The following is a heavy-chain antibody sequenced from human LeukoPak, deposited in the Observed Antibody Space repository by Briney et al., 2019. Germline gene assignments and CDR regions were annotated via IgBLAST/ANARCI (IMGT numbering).Heavy chain of an antibody. J-gene: IGHJ4*02. Sequence: SETLSLTCTVSGDSITSSYWGWIRQPPGKGLEWIGYVYYTGNTDYNPSLRSRVTVSLDTSKSHFTLSLRSVTAADTAVYYCARHPFSNPFDFWGRGILVTVSS. D-gene: IGHD1-14*01. CDR2: VYYTGNT. CDR1: GDSITSSY. V-gene: IGHV4-59*08. CDR3: ARHPFSNPFDF.